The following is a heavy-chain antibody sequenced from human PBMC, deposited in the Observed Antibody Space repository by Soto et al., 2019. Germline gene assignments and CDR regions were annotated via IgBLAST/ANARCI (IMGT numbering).Heavy chain of an antibody. D-gene: IGHD2-2*01. Sequence: QVQLQQWGAGLLKPSETLSLTCAVYGGSFTGYSWTWIRQPPGKGLEWIGEINRRRGTTYNPSLNSQITISVDTTNNQSSLKLTAVTTADTTAYYCAGGRRGRTSSWSDFWGQGTLVTVSS. CDR2: INRRRGT. CDR3: AGGRRGRTSSWSDF. CDR1: GGSFTGYS. V-gene: IGHV4-34*01. J-gene: IGHJ4*02.